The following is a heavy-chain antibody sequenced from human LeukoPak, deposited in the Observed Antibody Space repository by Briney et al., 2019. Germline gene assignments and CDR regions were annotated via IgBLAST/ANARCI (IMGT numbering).Heavy chain of an antibody. J-gene: IGHJ4*02. CDR1: GYTFTSYA. Sequence: ASVTVSYTASGYTFTSYAMNWVRQAPGQGLEWMGWISAYNGNTNYAQKLQGRVTMTTDTSTSTAYMELRSLRSDDTAVYYCARTESKLNNYYCGSIDYWGQGTLVTVSS. D-gene: IGHD3-10*01. CDR3: ARTESKLNNYYCGSIDY. V-gene: IGHV1-18*01. CDR2: ISAYNGNT.